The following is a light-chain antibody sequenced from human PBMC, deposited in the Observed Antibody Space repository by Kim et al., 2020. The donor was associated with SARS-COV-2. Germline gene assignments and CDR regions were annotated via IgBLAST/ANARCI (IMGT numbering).Light chain of an antibody. Sequence: SPGGRTTPSCMAGQSVSSKYLAWCQQKTGQAPRLLISTASSSATGVPDKVSGSGSQADFTLTINGVGPEEFALYNCQQYGTFTGYTFGRGTRLEI. CDR1: QSVSSKY. CDR3: QQYGTFTGYT. J-gene: IGKJ2*01. CDR2: TAS. V-gene: IGKV3-20*01.